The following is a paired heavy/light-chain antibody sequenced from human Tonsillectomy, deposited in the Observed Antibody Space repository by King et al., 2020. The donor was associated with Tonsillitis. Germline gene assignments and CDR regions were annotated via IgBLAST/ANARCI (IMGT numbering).Heavy chain of an antibody. V-gene: IGHV5-51*03. CDR1: GHTLSDFW. CDR3: ATMTGAGWFDT. J-gene: IGHJ5*02. CDR2: ISLGAADT. Sequence: EVQLVQSGAVVRKPGQSPKISCKASGHTLSDFWVAWVRQMAGKGLEYMGIISLGAADTRYSPSFQGQVTISADRTIRTSYLQWTSLKASDSAIYYCATMTGAGWFDTWGRGTQVTVSS. D-gene: IGHD6-19*01.
Light chain of an antibody. V-gene: IGLV6-57*01. J-gene: IGLJ2*01. CDR2: EDS. CDR3: QSFDDNNHI. Sequence: FMLTQPHSVSESPGKTVTISCTRSSGSIASNSVQWYQQRPDSAPTALIFEDSQRPSGVPNRFSGSVDSSSNSASLTISGLETEDEADYYCQSFDDNNHIFGGGTKLTVL. CDR1: SGSIASNS.